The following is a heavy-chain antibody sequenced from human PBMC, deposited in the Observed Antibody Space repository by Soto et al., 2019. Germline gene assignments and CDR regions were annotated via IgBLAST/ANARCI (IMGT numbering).Heavy chain of an antibody. D-gene: IGHD3-9*01. V-gene: IGHV3-7*01. J-gene: IGHJ5*02. CDR2: IKQDGSEK. CDR1: GFTFSSYW. Sequence: VGSLRLSCAASGFTFSSYWMSWVRQAPGKGLEWVANIKQDGSEKYYVDSVKGRFTISRDNAKNSLYLQMNSLRAEDTAVYYCARILRYFDWLLDRDWFDPWGQGTLVTVS. CDR3: ARILRYFDWLLDRDWFDP.